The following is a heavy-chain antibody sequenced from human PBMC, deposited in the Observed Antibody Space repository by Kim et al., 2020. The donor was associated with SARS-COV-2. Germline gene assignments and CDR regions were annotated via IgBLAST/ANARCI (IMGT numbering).Heavy chain of an antibody. J-gene: IGHJ3*02. V-gene: IGHV3-21*01. CDR3: ARGPRGWQEPGAFDI. D-gene: IGHD6-19*01. Sequence: AVKGRFTISRDNAKNSLYLQMNSLRAEDTAVYYCARGPRGWQEPGAFDIWGQGTMVTVSS.